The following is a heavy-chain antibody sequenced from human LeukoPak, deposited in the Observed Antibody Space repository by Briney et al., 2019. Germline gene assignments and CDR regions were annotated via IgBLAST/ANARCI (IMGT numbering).Heavy chain of an antibody. CDR3: ARDSETDAFDI. CDR1: GFTFNSYD. J-gene: IGHJ3*02. Sequence: GGSLRLSCAASGFTFNSYDMHWVRQAPGEGLEWVSSIGTAGDTHYPDSVKGRFTISRENAKNSFYLQMNTLGAGDTAVYYCARDSETDAFDIWGQGTMVTVSS. CDR2: IGTAGDT. V-gene: IGHV3-13*01.